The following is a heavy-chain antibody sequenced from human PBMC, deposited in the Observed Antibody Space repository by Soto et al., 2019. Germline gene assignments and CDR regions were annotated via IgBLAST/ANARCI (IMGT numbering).Heavy chain of an antibody. V-gene: IGHV4-39*01. CDR1: GGSISSSSYY. CDR2: IYYSGST. J-gene: IGHJ4*02. CDR3: ATPPLYGDYGDY. D-gene: IGHD4-17*01. Sequence: SETLSLTCTVSGGSISSSSYYWGWIRQPPGKGLEWIGSIYYSGSTYYNPSLKSRVTISVDTSKNQFSLKLSSVTAADTAVYYCATPPLYGDYGDYWGQGILVTVSS.